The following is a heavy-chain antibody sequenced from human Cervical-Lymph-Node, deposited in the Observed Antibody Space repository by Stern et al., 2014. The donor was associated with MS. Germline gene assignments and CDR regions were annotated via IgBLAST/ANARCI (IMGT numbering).Heavy chain of an antibody. Sequence: EVQLEESGGGLVQPGGSLRLSCVASGFSFGTSWMSWVRQPTGRGLEWVANIRQDGYDKFYVDSVKGRFTISRDNARNSLYLQMNSLTVADTAVYYCARDRRAFLDYWGQGTHVAVSS. D-gene: IGHD2/OR15-2a*01. J-gene: IGHJ4*02. CDR3: ARDRRAFLDY. CDR2: IRQDGYDK. V-gene: IGHV3-7*01. CDR1: GFSFGTSW.